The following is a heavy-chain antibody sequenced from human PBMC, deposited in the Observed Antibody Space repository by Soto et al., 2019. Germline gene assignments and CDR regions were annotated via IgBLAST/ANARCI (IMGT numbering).Heavy chain of an antibody. CDR2: ISSRSSYI. D-gene: IGHD1-26*01. J-gene: IGHJ4*02. CDR3: ARATLVGASTPDY. V-gene: IGHV3-21*01. Sequence: EVQLVESGGGLVKPGGSLRLSCTASGFTFSDYSMNWVRQAPGKGLEWVSSISSRSSYIYYADSLKGRFTSSRDNAKNSLYLQMNSLSAEDPAVYYCARATLVGASTPDYWGQGTLVTVSS. CDR1: GFTFSDYS.